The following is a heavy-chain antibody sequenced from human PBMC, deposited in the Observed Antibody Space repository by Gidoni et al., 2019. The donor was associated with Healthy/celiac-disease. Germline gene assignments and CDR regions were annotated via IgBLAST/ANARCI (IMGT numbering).Heavy chain of an antibody. D-gene: IGHD5-12*01. Sequence: EVQLVASGGVVVQPGGSLRLSCAASGFTFDDYTMHWVRQAPGKGLDWVSLISWDGGSTYYADSVKGRFTISRDNSKNSLYLQMNSLRTEDTALYYCAKDYQSGSRYSGYDAYYYYGMDVWGQGTTVTVSS. V-gene: IGHV3-43*01. CDR1: GFTFDDYT. CDR2: ISWDGGST. CDR3: AKDYQSGSRYSGYDAYYYYGMDV. J-gene: IGHJ6*02.